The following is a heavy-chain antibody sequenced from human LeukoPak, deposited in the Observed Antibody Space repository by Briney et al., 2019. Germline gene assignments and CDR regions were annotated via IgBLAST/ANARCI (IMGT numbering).Heavy chain of an antibody. CDR3: AKVADDGNYFYYYYMGV. J-gene: IGHJ6*03. V-gene: IGHV3-30*02. D-gene: IGHD4-11*01. CDR1: GLTFSSYG. Sequence: PGGSLRLSCAASGLTFSSYGMHWVRQAPGKGLEWVAFIRYDGSNKYYADSVKGRFTISRDNSKNTLYLHMNSLRAEDTAVYYCAKVADDGNYFYYYYMGVWGKGTTVTVSS. CDR2: IRYDGSNK.